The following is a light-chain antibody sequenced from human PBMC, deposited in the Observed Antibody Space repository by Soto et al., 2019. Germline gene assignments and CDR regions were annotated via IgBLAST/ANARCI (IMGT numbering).Light chain of an antibody. CDR2: GAS. CDR1: QSISTW. V-gene: IGKV1-5*01. CDR3: QQRSNWPPRFT. Sequence: DIQMTQSPSTLSASAGDRVTITCRASQSISTWLAWYQQKPGKAPKLLIYGASSLASGVPSRFSGSGSGTEFTLTISSLQPDDFAVYYCQQRSNWPPRFTFGQGTRLEIK. J-gene: IGKJ5*01.